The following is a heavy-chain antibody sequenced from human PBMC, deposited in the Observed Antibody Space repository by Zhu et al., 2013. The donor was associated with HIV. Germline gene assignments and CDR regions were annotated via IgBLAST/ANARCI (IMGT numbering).Heavy chain of an antibody. CDR2: ISAYNINT. CDR1: GYTFTTYG. CDR3: ARDEYRVAPMDV. V-gene: IGHV1-18*01. Sequence: QVQLVQSGAEVKKPGASVKVSCKASGYTFTTYGISWVRQAPGQGLEWMGWISAYNINTNYAQKLQGRVTMTRDTSTSTVFMELSSLRSEDTAVYYCARDEYRVAPMDVWGKGTTVTVSS. J-gene: IGHJ6*03. D-gene: IGHD5-12*01.